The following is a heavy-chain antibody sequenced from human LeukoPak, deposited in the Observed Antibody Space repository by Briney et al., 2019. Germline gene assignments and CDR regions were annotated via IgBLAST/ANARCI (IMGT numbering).Heavy chain of an antibody. J-gene: IGHJ6*02. Sequence: SETLSLTCTASGGSISAYYWSWIRRPPGKGLEWIGYIYTSGNTNYNPSLKSRVTISVDTSKNQFSLKLSSVTAADTAVYYCAAPFCGGDCYSSYYYYAMDVWGPGTTVTVSS. V-gene: IGHV4-4*08. D-gene: IGHD2-21*02. CDR2: IYTSGNT. CDR3: AAPFCGGDCYSSYYYYAMDV. CDR1: GGSISAYY.